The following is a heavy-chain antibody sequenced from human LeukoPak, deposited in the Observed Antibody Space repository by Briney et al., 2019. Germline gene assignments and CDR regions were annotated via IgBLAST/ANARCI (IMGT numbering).Heavy chain of an antibody. J-gene: IGHJ5*02. CDR2: LTWNSALR. CDR3: VRGKTTVTTWFDP. Sequence: GGSLRLSCAASGFTFGDFAMHWVRLVPGKGLEWVSGLTWNSALRGYADSVKGRFTISRDNAKNSLYLQMNSLRAEDTAVYYCVRGKTTVTTWFDPWGQGTLVTVSS. D-gene: IGHD4-17*01. CDR1: GFTFGDFA. V-gene: IGHV3-9*01.